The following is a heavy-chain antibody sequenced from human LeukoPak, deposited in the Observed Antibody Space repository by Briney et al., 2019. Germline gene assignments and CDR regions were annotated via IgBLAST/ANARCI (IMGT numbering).Heavy chain of an antibody. J-gene: IGHJ4*02. V-gene: IGHV4-61*02. D-gene: IGHD3-16*01. CDR3: ARDGIIGGFDY. CDR2: IYTSGST. CDR1: GGSISSGSYY. Sequence: SETLSLTCTVSGGSISSGSYYWSWIRQPAGKGLEWIGRIYTSGSTNYNPSLKSRVTISVDRSKNQFSLKLSSVTAADTAVYYCARDGIIGGFDYWGQGTLVTVSS.